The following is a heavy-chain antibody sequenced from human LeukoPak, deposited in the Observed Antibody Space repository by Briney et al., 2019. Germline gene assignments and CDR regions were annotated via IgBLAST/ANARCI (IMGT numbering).Heavy chain of an antibody. V-gene: IGHV3-30*04. CDR1: GFTFSGYP. CDR3: ATGYSSGWGPGY. D-gene: IGHD6-19*01. CDR2: ISDDGGRK. J-gene: IGHJ4*02. Sequence: GGSLRLSCAASGFTFSGYPMHWVLQAPGKGLDWVAIISDDGGRKFYADSVKGRFTISRDNSKNTLYLQMNSLRAEDTAVYYCATGYSSGWGPGYWGQGTLVTVSS.